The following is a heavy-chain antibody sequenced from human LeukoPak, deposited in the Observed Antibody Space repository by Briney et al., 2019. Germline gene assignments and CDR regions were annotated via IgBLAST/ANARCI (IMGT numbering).Heavy chain of an antibody. V-gene: IGHV4-59*01. CDR2: IYYSGST. CDR1: GGSSSNYY. D-gene: IGHD2-15*01. J-gene: IGHJ6*02. Sequence: PSETLSLTCSVSGGSSSNYYWSWIRQPPGKGLEWIGYIYYSGSTNYNPSLKSRVTISVDTSKNQFSLKLSSVTAADTAVYYCARSREVAYGMDVWGQGTTVTVSS. CDR3: ARSREVAYGMDV.